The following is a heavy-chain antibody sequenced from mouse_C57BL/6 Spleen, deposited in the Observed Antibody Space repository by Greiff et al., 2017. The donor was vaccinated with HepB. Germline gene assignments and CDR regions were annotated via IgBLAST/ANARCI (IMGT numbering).Heavy chain of an antibody. J-gene: IGHJ3*01. V-gene: IGHV1-80*01. Sequence: LEESGAELVKPGASVKISCKASGYAFSSYWMNWVKQRPGKGLEWIGQIYPGDGDTNYNGKFKGKATLTADKSSSTAYMQLSSLTSEDSAVYFCARWDYAWFAYWGQGTLVTVSA. CDR2: IYPGDGDT. D-gene: IGHD2-4*01. CDR3: ARWDYAWFAY. CDR1: GYAFSSYW.